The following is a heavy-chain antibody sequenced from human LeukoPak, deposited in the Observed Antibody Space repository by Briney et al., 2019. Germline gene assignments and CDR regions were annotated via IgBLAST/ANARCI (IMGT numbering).Heavy chain of an antibody. Sequence: VASVKVSCKASGGTFSSYAISWVRQAPGQGLEWMGRITPILGIANYAQKFQGRVTITADKSTSTAYMELSSLRSEDTAVYYCARLYDSSGYYERDFDYWGQGTLVTVSS. CDR1: GGTFSSYA. D-gene: IGHD3-22*01. V-gene: IGHV1-69*04. J-gene: IGHJ4*02. CDR2: ITPILGIA. CDR3: ARLYDSSGYYERDFDY.